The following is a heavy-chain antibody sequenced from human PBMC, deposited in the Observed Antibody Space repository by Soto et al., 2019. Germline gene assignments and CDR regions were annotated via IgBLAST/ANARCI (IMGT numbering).Heavy chain of an antibody. CDR3: ARPKEASGYSSNFYLGY. V-gene: IGHV5-51*01. Sequence: GESLKISCKASGFTFTTYWIGWVRQMPGKGLEWMGIIYPGDSDTRYSPSFQGQVTISADKSINTAYLQWNSLKASDTAVYYCARPKEASGYSSNFYLGYWGQGTLVTVSS. CDR1: GFTFTTYW. D-gene: IGHD6-13*01. J-gene: IGHJ4*01. CDR2: IYPGDSDT.